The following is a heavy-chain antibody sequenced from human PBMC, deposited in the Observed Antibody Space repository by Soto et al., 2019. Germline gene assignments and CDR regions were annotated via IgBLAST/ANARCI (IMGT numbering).Heavy chain of an antibody. CDR3: ARDFTPSYYYDSSGDRKYYYYYGMDV. D-gene: IGHD3-22*01. CDR1: GFTFSSYW. CDR2: IKQDGSEK. V-gene: IGHV3-7*05. Sequence: GGSLRLSCAASGFTFSSYWMSWVRQAPGKGLEWVANIKQDGSEKYYVDSVKGRFTISRDNAKNSLYLQMNSLRAEDTAVYYCARDFTPSYYYDSSGDRKYYYYYGMDVWGQGTTVTVSS. J-gene: IGHJ6*02.